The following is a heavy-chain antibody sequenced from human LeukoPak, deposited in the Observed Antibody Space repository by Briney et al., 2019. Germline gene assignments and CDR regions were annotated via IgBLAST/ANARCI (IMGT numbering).Heavy chain of an antibody. V-gene: IGHV3-74*01. J-gene: IGHJ4*02. Sequence: GGSLRLSCAASGFTFSSYWMHRVRQAPGKGLVWVSRINSDGSSTSYADSVKGRFTISRDNAKNTLYLQMNSLRAEDTAVYYCARAVGIAAAGTGSFWDWGQGTLVTVSS. CDR2: INSDGSST. CDR1: GFTFSSYW. D-gene: IGHD6-13*01. CDR3: ARAVGIAAAGTGSFWD.